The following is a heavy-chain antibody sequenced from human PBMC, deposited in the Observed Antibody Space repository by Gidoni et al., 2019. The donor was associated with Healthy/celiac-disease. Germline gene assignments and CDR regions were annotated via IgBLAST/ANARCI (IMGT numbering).Heavy chain of an antibody. J-gene: IGHJ4*02. CDR2: IYHSGST. CDR1: GYSISSGYY. D-gene: IGHD4-4*01. V-gene: IGHV4-38-2*01. CDR3: ARAYSNYVEGYRYYFDY. Sequence: QVQLQESGPGLVKPSETLSLTCAVSGYSISSGYYWGWIRQPPGKGLEWIGSIYHSGSTYYNPSLKSRVTISVDTSKNQFSLKLSSVTAADTAVYYCARAYSNYVEGYRYYFDYWGQGTLVTVSS.